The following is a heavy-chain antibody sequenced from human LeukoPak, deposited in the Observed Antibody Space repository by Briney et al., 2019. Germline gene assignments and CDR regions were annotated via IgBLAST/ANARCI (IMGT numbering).Heavy chain of an antibody. CDR2: IYSGGST. Sequence: GGSLRLSCAASGFTVSSNYMSWVRQAPGKGLEWVSVIYSGGSTYYADSVKGRFTISRDNSKNTLYLQMNSLRAEDTAVYYCARDQPAAIPAGMDVWGQGTTVTVSS. CDR3: ARDQPAAIPAGMDV. J-gene: IGHJ6*02. V-gene: IGHV3-66*01. CDR1: GFTVSSNY. D-gene: IGHD2-2*01.